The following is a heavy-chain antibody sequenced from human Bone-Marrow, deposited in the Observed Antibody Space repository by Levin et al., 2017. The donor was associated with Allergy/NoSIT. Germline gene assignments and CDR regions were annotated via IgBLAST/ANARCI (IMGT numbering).Heavy chain of an antibody. CDR3: ARPGYCTCTSCYNRVALGY. D-gene: IGHD2-2*02. CDR2: ISYDGNNE. J-gene: IGHJ4*02. V-gene: IGHV3-30*03. Sequence: GGSLRLSCEVSGFIFSSYGMHWVRQAPGKGLEWVAHISYDGNNEYFADSVKGRFTISRDNSKNTLYLQMNSLRVEDTAVYYCARPGYCTCTSCYNRVALGYWGQGALVTVSS. CDR1: GFIFSSYG.